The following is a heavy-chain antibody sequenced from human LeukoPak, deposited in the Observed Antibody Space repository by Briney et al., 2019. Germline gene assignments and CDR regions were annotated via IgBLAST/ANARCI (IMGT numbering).Heavy chain of an antibody. CDR1: GFNFGSYA. Sequence: GSLRLSCAASGFNFGSYAMNWVRQAPGKGLEWVSSISSGSSFIYYADSVRGRFTISRDNAKNSLYLQMNSLRAEDTAIYYCARDQGGERWFDPWGQGTLVAVSS. V-gene: IGHV3-21*01. D-gene: IGHD3-16*01. J-gene: IGHJ5*02. CDR2: ISSGSSFI. CDR3: ARDQGGERWFDP.